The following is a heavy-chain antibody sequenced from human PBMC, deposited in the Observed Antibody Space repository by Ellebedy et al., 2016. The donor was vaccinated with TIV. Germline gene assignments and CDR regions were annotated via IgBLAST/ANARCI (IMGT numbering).Heavy chain of an antibody. Sequence: MPGGSLRLSCAVYGGSLSGYYWSWIRQPPGKGLEWIGEINHSGSTNYNSSLKSRVTISLDTSKNQFSLKLSSVTAADTAVYYCSRGVTDQNWGQGILVTVS. CDR2: INHSGST. J-gene: IGHJ4*02. V-gene: IGHV4-34*01. CDR1: GGSLSGYY. CDR3: SRGVTDQN. D-gene: IGHD2-21*02.